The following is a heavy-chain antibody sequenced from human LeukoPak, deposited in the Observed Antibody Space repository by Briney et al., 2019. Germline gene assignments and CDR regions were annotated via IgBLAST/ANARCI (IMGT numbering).Heavy chain of an antibody. CDR1: GDSISNYY. Sequence: SETLSLTCTVSGDSISNYYWSWIRQPPGKGLEWIGYIYYGGSTNYNPSLKSRVTISVDTSKNQFSLKLSSVTAADTAVYYCARDWRDSSGRFDPSGQGTLVTVPS. CDR3: ARDWRDSSGRFDP. CDR2: IYYGGST. V-gene: IGHV4-59*01. J-gene: IGHJ5*02. D-gene: IGHD6-19*01.